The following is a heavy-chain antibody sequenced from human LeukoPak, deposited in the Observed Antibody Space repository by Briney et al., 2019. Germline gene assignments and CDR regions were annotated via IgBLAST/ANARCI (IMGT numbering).Heavy chain of an antibody. CDR1: GGTFSSYA. CDR3: ARLIRFSEGGYYYYYMDV. Sequence: SVKVSCKASGGTFSSYAISWVRQAPGQGLEWMGGIIPIFGTANYAQKFQGRVTITTDESTSTAYMELSSLRSEDTAVYYCARLIRFSEGGYYYYYMDVWGKGTTVTVSS. J-gene: IGHJ6*03. V-gene: IGHV1-69*05. D-gene: IGHD3-3*01. CDR2: IIPIFGTA.